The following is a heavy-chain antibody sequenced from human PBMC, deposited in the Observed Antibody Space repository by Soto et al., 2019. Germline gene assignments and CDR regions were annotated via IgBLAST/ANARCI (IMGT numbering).Heavy chain of an antibody. J-gene: IGHJ4*02. V-gene: IGHV3-33*01. CDR3: ARAYSSGWFYFDY. Sequence: QVQLVESGGGVVQPGRSLRLSWAASGFTFSSYGMHWVRQALGKGLEWVAVIWYDGSNKYYADSVKGRFTISRDNSKNTLYLQMNSLRAEDTAVYFCARAYSSGWFYFDYWGQGTLVTVSS. CDR1: GFTFSSYG. CDR2: IWYDGSNK. D-gene: IGHD6-19*01.